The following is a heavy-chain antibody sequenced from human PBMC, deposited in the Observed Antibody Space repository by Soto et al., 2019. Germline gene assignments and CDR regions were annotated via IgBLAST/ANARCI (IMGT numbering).Heavy chain of an antibody. CDR2: IIPIFGTA. Sequence: SVKVSCKASGGTFSSYAISWVRQAPGQGLEWMGGIIPIFGTANYAQKFQGRVTITADESTSTAYMELSSLRSEDTAVYYCARVEYYYGSGSYYKNWFDPWGQGTLVTVSS. D-gene: IGHD3-10*01. CDR3: ARVEYYYGSGSYYKNWFDP. V-gene: IGHV1-69*13. J-gene: IGHJ5*02. CDR1: GGTFSSYA.